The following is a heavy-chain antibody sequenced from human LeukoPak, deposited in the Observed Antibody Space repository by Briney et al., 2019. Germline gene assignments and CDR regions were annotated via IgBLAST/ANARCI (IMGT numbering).Heavy chain of an antibody. CDR2: IIPIFGTA. CDR1: GGTFSSYA. CDR3: ARDVTVTTPINWFDP. D-gene: IGHD4-17*01. Sequence: SVKVSCKASGGTFSSYAISWVRQAPGQGLEWMGGIIPIFGTANYAQKFQGRVTITADESTSTAYMELSSLRSEDTAVYYCARDVTVTTPINWFDPWGQGTLVTVSS. V-gene: IGHV1-69*13. J-gene: IGHJ5*02.